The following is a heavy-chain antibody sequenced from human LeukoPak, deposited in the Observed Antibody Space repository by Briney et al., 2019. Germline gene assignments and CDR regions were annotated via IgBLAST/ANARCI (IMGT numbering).Heavy chain of an antibody. V-gene: IGHV3-23*01. CDR3: AKVKYDYGDPVGWFDP. CDR2: ISSSGGNT. Sequence: PGGSLRLSCAASGFTFWNSAITWVRQAPGKGLEWVSHISSSGGNTYYADSVKGRFTISRDNSNNTLYLQMNSLRAEDTAVYYCAKVKYDYGDPVGWFDPWGRGTLVTVSS. J-gene: IGHJ5*02. D-gene: IGHD4-17*01. CDR1: GFTFWNSA.